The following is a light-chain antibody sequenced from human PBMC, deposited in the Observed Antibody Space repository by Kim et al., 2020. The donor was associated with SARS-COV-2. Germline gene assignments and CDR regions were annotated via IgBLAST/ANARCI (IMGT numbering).Light chain of an antibody. CDR2: YDS. CDR1: NIGSKS. V-gene: IGLV3-21*04. Sequence: AAGKADRITCGGNNIGSKSVPWYQQKPGQAPVLVIYYDSDRPSGIPERFSGSNSGNTATLTISRVEAGDEADYYCQVWDSSSDHPVFGGGTQLTVL. CDR3: QVWDSSSDHPV. J-gene: IGLJ3*02.